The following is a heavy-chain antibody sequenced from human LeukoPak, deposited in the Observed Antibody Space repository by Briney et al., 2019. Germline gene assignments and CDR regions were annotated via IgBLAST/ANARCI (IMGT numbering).Heavy chain of an antibody. CDR1: GYTFTSYG. Sequence: ASVRVSCKDSGYTFTSYGTSWVRQAPGQGLEWMGWISANNGNTNYALKLQGRVSMTTDTFTSTAYMELTSLSSDDTAVYHCARVYGSLSSYRFDPLGQGRQVTVSS. D-gene: IGHD3-10*01. CDR3: ARVYGSLSSYRFDP. V-gene: IGHV1-18*01. J-gene: IGHJ5*02. CDR2: ISANNGNT.